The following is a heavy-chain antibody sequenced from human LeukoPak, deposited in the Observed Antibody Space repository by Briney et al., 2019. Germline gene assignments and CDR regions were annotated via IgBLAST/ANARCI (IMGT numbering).Heavy chain of an antibody. V-gene: IGHV3-64*01. CDR3: ARAVYSSSWYYFDY. D-gene: IGHD6-13*01. Sequence: PGGSLRLSCAASGFTFSSSWMYWVRQAPGKGLEYVSAISSNGGSTYYANSVKGRFTISRDNSKNTLYLQMGSLRAEDMAVYYCARAVYSSSWYYFDYWGQGTLVTVSS. CDR2: ISSNGGST. J-gene: IGHJ4*02. CDR1: GFTFSSSW.